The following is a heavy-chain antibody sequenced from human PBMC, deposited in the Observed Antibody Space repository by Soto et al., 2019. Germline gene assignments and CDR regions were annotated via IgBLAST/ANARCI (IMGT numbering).Heavy chain of an antibody. CDR1: GFTFNNYW. J-gene: IGHJ6*02. CDR3: AKDLGGGYCTNGVCYNYYYGMDV. Sequence: GSLRLSCAASGFTFNNYWMHWVRQAPGKGLVWVSCINGDGSDTRYADSGKGRFTISRDNAKNTLYLQMNSLSAEDTAVYYCAKDLGGGYCTNGVCYNYYYGMDVWGQGTTVTVSS. V-gene: IGHV3-74*01. D-gene: IGHD2-8*01. CDR2: INGDGSDT.